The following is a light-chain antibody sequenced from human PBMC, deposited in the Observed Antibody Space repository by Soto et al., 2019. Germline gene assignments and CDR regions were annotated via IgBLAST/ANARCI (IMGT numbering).Light chain of an antibody. CDR3: SSYAGSNNLV. CDR1: SSDVGGYNY. CDR2: EVT. V-gene: IGLV2-8*01. J-gene: IGLJ2*01. Sequence: QSALTQPPSASGSPGQSVTISCTGTSSDVGGYNYVPWYQQHPGRAPELIIYEVTERPSGVPDRFSGSKSGNTASLTVSGLQAEDEADYYCSSYAGSNNLVFGGGTKLTVL.